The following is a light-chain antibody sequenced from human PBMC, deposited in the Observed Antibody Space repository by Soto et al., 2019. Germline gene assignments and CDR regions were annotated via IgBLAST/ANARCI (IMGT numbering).Light chain of an antibody. J-gene: IGKJ4*01. CDR3: QQFNSYPLT. CDR1: QGISSA. Sequence: AIQLTQSPSSLSASVGDRFTITCRASQGISSALAWYQQKPGKAPKLLIYDASSLESGVPSRFSGSGSGTDFTLTISSVQPEDFSTYYCQQFNSYPLTFGGGTKVDIK. CDR2: DAS. V-gene: IGKV1-13*02.